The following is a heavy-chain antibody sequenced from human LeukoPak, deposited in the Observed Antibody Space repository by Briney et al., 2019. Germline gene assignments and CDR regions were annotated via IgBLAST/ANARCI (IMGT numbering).Heavy chain of an antibody. Sequence: SETLSLTCTVSGGSISSYYWSWIRQPPGKGLEWIGYIYYSGSTNYSPSLKSRVTISVDTSKNQFSLKLSSVTAADTAVYYCASFVTVASKDHFDYWGQGTLVTVSS. CDR2: IYYSGST. CDR1: GGSISSYY. J-gene: IGHJ4*02. CDR3: ASFVTVASKDHFDY. D-gene: IGHD6-19*01. V-gene: IGHV4-59*08.